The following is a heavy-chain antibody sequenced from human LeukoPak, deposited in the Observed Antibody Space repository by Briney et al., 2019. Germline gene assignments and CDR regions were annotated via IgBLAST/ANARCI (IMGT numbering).Heavy chain of an antibody. Sequence: GGSLRLSCAASGFTFSSYSMNWVRQAPGKGLEWVSYISSSSSTIYYADSVKGRFTISRDNAKNSLYLQMNSLRAEDTAVYYCASGVLRYPINWGQGTLVTVSS. D-gene: IGHD3-9*01. V-gene: IGHV3-48*04. CDR2: ISSSSSTI. CDR3: ASGVLRYPIN. CDR1: GFTFSSYS. J-gene: IGHJ4*02.